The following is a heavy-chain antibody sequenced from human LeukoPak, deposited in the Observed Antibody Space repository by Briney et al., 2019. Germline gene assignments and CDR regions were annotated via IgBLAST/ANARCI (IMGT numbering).Heavy chain of an antibody. Sequence: SETLSLTCTVSGGSISSRNYYWGLMRQPPGKGLEWLGSIYYSGSTYYNPSLKSRVTISVDTSKNQFSLKLSSVTAADTAVYYCGRHYSSGWYCFDYWGQGTLVTVSS. D-gene: IGHD6-19*01. CDR1: GGSISSRNYY. V-gene: IGHV4-39*01. CDR3: GRHYSSGWYCFDY. CDR2: IYYSGST. J-gene: IGHJ4*02.